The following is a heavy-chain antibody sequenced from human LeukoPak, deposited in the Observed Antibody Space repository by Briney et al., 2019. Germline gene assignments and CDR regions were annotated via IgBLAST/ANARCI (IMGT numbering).Heavy chain of an antibody. CDR2: INHSGST. CDR3: VRGSNYYGLGY. D-gene: IGHD3-10*01. J-gene: IGHJ4*02. V-gene: IGHV4-34*01. Sequence: LRLSCAASGFTFSSYGMHWVRQAPGKGLEWIGEINHSGSTNYNPSLKSRVTISVDTSKNQFSLKLSSVTAADTAVYYCVRGSNYYGLGYWGQGTLVTVSS. CDR1: GFTFSSYG.